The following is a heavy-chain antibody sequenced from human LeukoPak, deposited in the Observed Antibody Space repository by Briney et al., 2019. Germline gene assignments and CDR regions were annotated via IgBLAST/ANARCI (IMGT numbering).Heavy chain of an antibody. CDR3: ASSHDSASND. CDR2: VRHDGRAK. CDR1: GFSFSDFW. D-gene: IGHD3-22*01. V-gene: IGHV3-7*01. Sequence: PGGSLRLSCAASGFSFSDFWMSWVRQVPGKGLEWVANVRHDGRAKYYGPSVRGRFTISRDNAKNSLYLQMNSRTVEGTAVYYCASSHDSASNDWGQGTLVTVSS. J-gene: IGHJ4*02.